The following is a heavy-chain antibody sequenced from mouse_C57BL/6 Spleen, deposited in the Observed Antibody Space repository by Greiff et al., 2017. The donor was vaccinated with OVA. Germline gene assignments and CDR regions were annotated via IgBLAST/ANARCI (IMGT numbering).Heavy chain of an antibody. Sequence: QVQLKQPGAELVKPGASVKLSCKASGYTFTSYWMHWVKQRPGQGLEWIGMIHPNSGSTNYNEKFKSKATLTVDKSSSTAYMQLSSLTSEDSAVYYCATSYYGSSYGFAYWGQGTLVTVSA. V-gene: IGHV1-64*01. CDR1: GYTFTSYW. CDR2: IHPNSGST. D-gene: IGHD1-1*01. CDR3: ATSYYGSSYGFAY. J-gene: IGHJ3*01.